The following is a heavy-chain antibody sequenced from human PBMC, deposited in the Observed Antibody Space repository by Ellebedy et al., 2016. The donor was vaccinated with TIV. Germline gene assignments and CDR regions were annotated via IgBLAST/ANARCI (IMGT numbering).Heavy chain of an antibody. CDR3: AREPALTVTTLTGADY. CDR1: GGSISSSSYY. D-gene: IGHD4-17*01. CDR2: IYYSGST. V-gene: IGHV4-39*01. J-gene: IGHJ4*02. Sequence: MPSETLSLTCTVSGGSISSSSYYWGWIRQPPGKGLEWLGSIYYSGSTYYKPSLNSRVTISVDTSKNQSPLKLSSVTAADTPVYYCAREPALTVTTLTGADYWGQGTLVTVSS.